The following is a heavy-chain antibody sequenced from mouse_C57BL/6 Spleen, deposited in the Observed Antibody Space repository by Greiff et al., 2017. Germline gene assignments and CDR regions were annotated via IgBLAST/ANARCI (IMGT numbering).Heavy chain of an antibody. V-gene: IGHV1-69*01. CDR1: GYTFTSYW. CDR3: VRRGYSNYRYFEV. D-gene: IGHD2-5*01. Sequence: VQLQQPGAELVMPGASVKLSCKASGYTFTSYWMHWVKQRPGQGLEWIGEIDPSDSYTNYNQKFKGKSTLTVDKSSSTAYMQLSSLTSEDSAVYYCVRRGYSNYRYFEVWGTGSTGTVSS. CDR2: IDPSDSYT. J-gene: IGHJ1*03.